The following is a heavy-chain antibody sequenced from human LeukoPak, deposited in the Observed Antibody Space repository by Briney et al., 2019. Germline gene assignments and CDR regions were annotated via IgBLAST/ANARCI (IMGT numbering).Heavy chain of an antibody. J-gene: IGHJ3*02. Sequence: SETLSLTCAVYGGSFSGYYWSWIRQPPGKGLEWIGEINHSGSTNCNPSLKSRVTISVDTSKNQFSLKLSSVTAADTAVYYCASRRRGYSYGSGTSNAFDIWGQGTMVTVSS. CDR1: GGSFSGYY. V-gene: IGHV4-34*01. CDR2: INHSGST. CDR3: ASRRRGYSYGSGTSNAFDI. D-gene: IGHD5-18*01.